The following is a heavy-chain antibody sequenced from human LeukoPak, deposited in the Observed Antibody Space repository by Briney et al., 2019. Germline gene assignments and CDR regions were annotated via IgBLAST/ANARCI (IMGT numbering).Heavy chain of an antibody. CDR1: GGSISSGGYF. CDR2: IYHSGST. Sequence: PQTLSLTCTVSGGSISSGGYFWSWIRQPPGKGLEWIGYIYHSGSTYYNPSLKSRVTMSVDRSKNQFSLKLSSVTAADTAVYYCASSDYDFWSGYPWWGQGTLVTVSS. J-gene: IGHJ4*02. D-gene: IGHD3-3*01. V-gene: IGHV4-30-2*01. CDR3: ASSDYDFWSGYPW.